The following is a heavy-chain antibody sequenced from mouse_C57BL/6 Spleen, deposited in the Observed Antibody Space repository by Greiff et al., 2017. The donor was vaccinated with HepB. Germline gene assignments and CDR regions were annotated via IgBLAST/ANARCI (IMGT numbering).Heavy chain of an antibody. Sequence: DVMLVESGGDLVKPGGSLKLSCAASGFTFSSYGMSWVRQTPDKRLEWVATISSGGSYTYYPDSVKGRFTISRDNAKNTLYLQMSSLKSEDTAMYYCARIGGNYRYFDVWGTGTTVTVSS. CDR3: ARIGGNYRYFDV. J-gene: IGHJ1*03. CDR2: ISSGGSYT. V-gene: IGHV5-6*02. D-gene: IGHD1-1*01. CDR1: GFTFSSYG.